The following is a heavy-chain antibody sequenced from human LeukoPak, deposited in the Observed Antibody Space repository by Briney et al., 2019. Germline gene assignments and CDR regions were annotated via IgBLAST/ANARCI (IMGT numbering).Heavy chain of an antibody. CDR2: ISYIGST. CDR3: ARDLVTVTKGFDI. CDR1: ADSFSSHY. D-gene: IGHD4-17*01. Sequence: SETLSLTCAVSADSFSSHYWTWIRQPPGKGLEWIGYISYIGSTSYNPSLKSRVTISIDTSKNQFSLKLSSVTAADTAVYYCARDLVTVTKGFDIWGQGTMVTVSS. V-gene: IGHV4-59*11. J-gene: IGHJ3*02.